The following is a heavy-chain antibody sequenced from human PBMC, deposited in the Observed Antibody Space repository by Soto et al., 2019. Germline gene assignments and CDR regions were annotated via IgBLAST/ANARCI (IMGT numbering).Heavy chain of an antibody. D-gene: IGHD3-3*01. J-gene: IGHJ6*02. CDR1: GGSFSGYY. V-gene: IGHV4-34*01. Sequence: KASETLSLTCAVYGGSFSGYYWSWIRQPPGKGLEWIGEINHSGSTNYNPSLKSRVTISVDTSKNQFSLKLSSVTAADTAVYYCARGRDFWSGYYYYYGMDVWGQGTTVTVSS. CDR2: INHSGST. CDR3: ARGRDFWSGYYYYYGMDV.